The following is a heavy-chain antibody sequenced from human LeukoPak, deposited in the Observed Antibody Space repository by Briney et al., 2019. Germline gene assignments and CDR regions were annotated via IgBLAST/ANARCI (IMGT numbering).Heavy chain of an antibody. CDR3: ATLMALLDY. CDR1: GYTFTDYN. Sequence: ASVKVSCKAFGYTFTDYNMHWVRQAPGQGLEWMGWINPNSGDTNYAQKFQGRVTMTRDTTISTAYMELSRLRSDDTAVFCCATLMALLDYWGQGTLVTVSS. V-gene: IGHV1-2*02. CDR2: INPNSGDT. J-gene: IGHJ4*02. D-gene: IGHD2-8*01.